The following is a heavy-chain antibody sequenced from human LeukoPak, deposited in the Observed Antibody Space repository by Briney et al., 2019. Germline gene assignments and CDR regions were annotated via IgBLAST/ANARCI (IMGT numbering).Heavy chain of an antibody. CDR1: GYTFTGYY. CDR2: INPDSGGT. Sequence: ASVKVSCKASGYTFTGYYMHWVRQAPGQGLEWMGWINPDSGGTNYAQKFQGRVTMTRDTSISTAYMELSRLRSDDTAVYYCARAMAAPYYYYYMDVWGKGTTVTVSS. CDR3: ARAMAAPYYYYYMDV. V-gene: IGHV1-2*02. J-gene: IGHJ6*03. D-gene: IGHD6-6*01.